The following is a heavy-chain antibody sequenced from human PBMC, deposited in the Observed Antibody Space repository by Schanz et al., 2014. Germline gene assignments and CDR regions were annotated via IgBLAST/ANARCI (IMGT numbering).Heavy chain of an antibody. CDR3: ARGRGYIIGQ. V-gene: IGHV3-66*01. Sequence: VQLVESGGGLVKPGGSLRLSCAASGFTFSDYYMSWIRQAPGKGLEWVSVINSAGTTYYADSVKGRFTFSRDSSKNTVYLQMDSLRADDTSVYYCARGRGYIIGQWGQGILVTVSS. CDR2: INSAGTT. D-gene: IGHD3-10*01. CDR1: GFTFSDYY. J-gene: IGHJ4*02.